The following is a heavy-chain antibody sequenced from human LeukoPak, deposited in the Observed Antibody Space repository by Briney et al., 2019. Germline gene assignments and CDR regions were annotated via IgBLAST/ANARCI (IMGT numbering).Heavy chain of an antibody. J-gene: IGHJ5*02. Sequence: PSETLSLTCTVSGGSISSYYWSWIRQPPGKGLEWIGYIYYSGSTNYNPSLKSRVTISVDTSKNQFSLKLSSVTAADTAVYYCARDNPFRGHDWFDPWGQGTLVTVSS. CDR3: ARDNPFRGHDWFDP. V-gene: IGHV4-59*01. CDR2: IYYSGST. D-gene: IGHD3-10*01. CDR1: GGSISSYY.